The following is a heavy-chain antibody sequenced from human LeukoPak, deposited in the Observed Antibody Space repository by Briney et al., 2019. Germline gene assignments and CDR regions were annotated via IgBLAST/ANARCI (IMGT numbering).Heavy chain of an antibody. D-gene: IGHD2-15*01. CDR2: INGYNGNT. CDR3: ASTHLGYCSSVSCQNDY. Sequence: ASVKVSCKASGYSFTSYGVSWVRQAPGQGLEWMGWINGYNGNTNFAQKLQGRVTLTRDTSTSTVYMELRSLRSDDTAVYYCASTHLGYCSSVSCQNDYWGQGTLVTVSS. V-gene: IGHV1-18*04. CDR1: GYSFTSYG. J-gene: IGHJ4*02.